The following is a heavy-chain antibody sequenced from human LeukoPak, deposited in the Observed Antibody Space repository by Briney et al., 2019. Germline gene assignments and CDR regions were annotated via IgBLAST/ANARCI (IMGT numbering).Heavy chain of an antibody. D-gene: IGHD2-15*01. CDR3: SRTYCSGIICRGMSDY. V-gene: IGHV3-72*01. CDR2: SRNKASSYST. CDR1: GFTFSDHY. Sequence: GGSLRLSCAVSGFTFSDHYMEWVRQAPGKALEWIGRSRNKASSYSTEYAASVKGRFTISRDENSVFLQMNSLKTEDTAVYYCSRTYCSGIICRGMSDYWGQGTLVTVSS. J-gene: IGHJ4*02.